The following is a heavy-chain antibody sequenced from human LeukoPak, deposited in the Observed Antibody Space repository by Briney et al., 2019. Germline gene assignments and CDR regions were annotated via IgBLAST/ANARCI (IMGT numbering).Heavy chain of an antibody. CDR2: ISDDGRS. V-gene: IGHV3-30*04. CDR3: ASTSGYDLWDMGY. D-gene: IGHD5-12*01. CDR1: GFAFSKYA. J-gene: IGHJ4*02. Sequence: PGRSLRLSCAASGFAFSKYAMHWVRQAPGKGLEWVTIISDDGRSNYADSVEGRFTISRDNSKDTLYLQMSSLRAEDTAVYYCASTSGYDLWDMGYWGQGTLVTVSS.